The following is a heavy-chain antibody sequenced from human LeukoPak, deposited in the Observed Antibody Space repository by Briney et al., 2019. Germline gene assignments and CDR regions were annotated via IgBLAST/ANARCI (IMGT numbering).Heavy chain of an antibody. CDR2: VHLDGRT. V-gene: IGHV4-4*02. D-gene: IGHD6-25*01. CDR1: GGSVSSTNW. CDR3: AREGGFYRPLDY. Sequence: SETLSLTCGVSGGSVSSTNWWTWIRQPPGKGLEWIGEVHLDGRTNFNPSLKSRLTMSVDLSENHVSLKLTSVTAADTAVYYCAREGGFYRPLDYSGQGTLVTVS. J-gene: IGHJ4*02.